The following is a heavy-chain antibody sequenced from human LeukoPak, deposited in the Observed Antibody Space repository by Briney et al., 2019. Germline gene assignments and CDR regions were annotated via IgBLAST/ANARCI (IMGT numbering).Heavy chain of an antibody. CDR1: GGSVNSYH. Sequence: SETLSLTCTVSGGSVNSYHWAWIRQPAGKGLEWVGRVHVSGSTNYNPSLRSRVAISLDTSKNQVSLILNSVSAADTAVYYCARDESSRDDIGGPHYWGRGVLVTVSS. J-gene: IGHJ4*01. CDR2: VHVSGST. D-gene: IGHD3-9*01. V-gene: IGHV4-4*07. CDR3: ARDESSRDDIGGPHY.